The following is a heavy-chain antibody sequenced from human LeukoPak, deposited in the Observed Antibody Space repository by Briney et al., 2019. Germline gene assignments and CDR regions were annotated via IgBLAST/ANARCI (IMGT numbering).Heavy chain of an antibody. Sequence: PSETLSLTCSVSGGSISSSSYYWGWIRQPPGKGLEWIDNIYYSGSTYYNPSLKSRVTISVDTSKNQFSLKLSSVAAADTAVYYCARDLTGGSYAYWGQGTLVTVSS. J-gene: IGHJ4*02. CDR1: GGSISSSSYY. CDR2: IYYSGST. CDR3: ARDLTGGSYAY. V-gene: IGHV4-39*07. D-gene: IGHD1-26*01.